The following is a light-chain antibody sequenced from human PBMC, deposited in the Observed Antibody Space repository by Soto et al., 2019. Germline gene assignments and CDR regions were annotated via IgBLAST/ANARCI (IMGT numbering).Light chain of an antibody. CDR2: ATS. CDR3: LQHNTYPRT. V-gene: IGKV1-17*01. Sequence: DIQMNQSPSSLSASVGDRVTITCRVSQGIGNDLGWYQQKPGKAPKRLIYATSSLQSGVPSRFSGSGSGTEFTLTISSLQPEDFATYFCLQHNTYPRTFGQGTKVDIK. J-gene: IGKJ1*01. CDR1: QGIGND.